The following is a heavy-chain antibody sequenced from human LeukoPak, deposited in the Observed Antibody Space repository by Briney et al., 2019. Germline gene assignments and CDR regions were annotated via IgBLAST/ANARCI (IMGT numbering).Heavy chain of an antibody. CDR3: ARASYYGSGSYYFFDY. J-gene: IGHJ4*02. Sequence: GGSLRLSCEASGFTFGSYEMTWVRQAPGKGLEWLSYISTSGSIIVYADSVRGRFTVSRDNAKNSLYLQMNSLRVDDTAIYYCARASYYGSGSYYFFDYWGQGTLVTVSS. D-gene: IGHD3-10*01. CDR2: ISTSGSII. V-gene: IGHV3-48*03. CDR1: GFTFGSYE.